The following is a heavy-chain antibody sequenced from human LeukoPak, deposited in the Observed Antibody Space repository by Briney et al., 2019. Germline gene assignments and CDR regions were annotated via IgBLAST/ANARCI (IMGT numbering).Heavy chain of an antibody. CDR2: INYSGTT. J-gene: IGHJ4*02. CDR3: VSAPQDRVVSLVAAAGTFDY. CDR1: GGSISSSSYY. V-gene: IGHV4-39*01. Sequence: PSETLSLTCTVSGGSISSSSYYWGWIRQPPGKGLEWIGSINYSGTTYNNPSLKSRVTISVDTSKNQFSLKLSSVTAADTAVYYCVSAPQDRVVSLVAAAGTFDYWGQGTLVTVSS. D-gene: IGHD6-13*01.